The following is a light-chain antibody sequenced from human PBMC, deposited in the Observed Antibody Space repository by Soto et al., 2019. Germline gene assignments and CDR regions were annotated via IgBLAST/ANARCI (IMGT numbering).Light chain of an antibody. Sequence: EVVLTQSPGTLSLSPGERATLSCRASQSVSSTYVAWYQHIPGQTPRLLIYGASNRATGIPDRFSGSGSGTDFTLTISRLEPEDFAVYYCQQYNYFVTFGGGTKVEIK. CDR3: QQYNYFVT. CDR2: GAS. V-gene: IGKV3-20*01. J-gene: IGKJ4*01. CDR1: QSVSSTY.